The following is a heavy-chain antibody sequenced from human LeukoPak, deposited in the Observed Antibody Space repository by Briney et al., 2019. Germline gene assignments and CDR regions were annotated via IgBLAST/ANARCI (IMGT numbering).Heavy chain of an antibody. D-gene: IGHD3-10*01. CDR2: IYHSGST. CDR1: GGSISSSNW. CDR3: ARVYGSGVWDGYFDY. J-gene: IGHJ4*02. Sequence: SGTLSLACAVSGGSISSSNWWSWVRQPPGKGLEWIGEIYHSGSTNYNPSLKSRVTISVDKSKNQFSLKLSSVTAADTAVYYCARVYGSGVWDGYFDYWGQGTLVTVSS. V-gene: IGHV4-4*02.